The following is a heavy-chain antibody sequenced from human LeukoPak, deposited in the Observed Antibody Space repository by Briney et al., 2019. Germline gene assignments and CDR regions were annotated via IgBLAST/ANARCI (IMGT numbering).Heavy chain of an antibody. CDR2: ISHSGNT. Sequence: SETLSLTCTVSGGAVNSYYWSWIRQTPGKGLEWIGYISHSGNTDYAPSLKSRVTISVDTSKNQFSLKLSSVTAADTAVYYCARRGLRYFDWLLISFFDYWGQGTLVTVSS. CDR1: GGAVNSYY. D-gene: IGHD3-9*01. CDR3: ARRGLRYFDWLLISFFDY. J-gene: IGHJ4*02. V-gene: IGHV4-59*02.